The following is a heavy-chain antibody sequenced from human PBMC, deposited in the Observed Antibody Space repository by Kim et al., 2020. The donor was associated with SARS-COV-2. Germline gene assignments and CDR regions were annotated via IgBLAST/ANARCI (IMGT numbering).Heavy chain of an antibody. V-gene: IGHV1-2*06. CDR1: GYTFTGYY. CDR2: INPNSGGT. D-gene: IGHD1-20*01. Sequence: ASVKVSCKASGYTFTGYYMHWVRQAPGQGLEWMGRINPNSGGTNYAQKFQGRVTMTRDTSISTAYMELSRLRSDDTAVYYCARATLKERYNWNDAASFYPDLYYFDSWGQGTLVTVSS. J-gene: IGHJ4*02. CDR3: ARATLKERYNWNDAASFYPDLYYFDS.